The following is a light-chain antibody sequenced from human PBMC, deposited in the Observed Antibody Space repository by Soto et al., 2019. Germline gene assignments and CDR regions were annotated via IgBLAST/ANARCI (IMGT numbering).Light chain of an antibody. CDR1: QGISTY. J-gene: IGKJ2*01. Sequence: DIQMTQSPSSLSASVGDRVTITCRASQGISTYLNWYQQKPGKAPRLLIYDASSLLSGVPSRFSGSGSGTDFTLTIASLQPEDFSTYYCQQSDSTPYTFGQGTKVDI. CDR2: DAS. CDR3: QQSDSTPYT. V-gene: IGKV1-39*01.